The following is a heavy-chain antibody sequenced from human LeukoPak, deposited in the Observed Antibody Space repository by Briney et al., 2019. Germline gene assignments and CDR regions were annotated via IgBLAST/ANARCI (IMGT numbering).Heavy chain of an antibody. CDR1: GGTLSSYA. Sequence: SVKVSCKASGGTLSSYAISWVRQAPRQGLEWMGGIIPIFGTANYAQKFQGRVTITTDESTSTAYMEMSSLRSEDTAVYYCAAGLRFLEWSPYDYWGQGTLVTVSS. D-gene: IGHD3-3*01. J-gene: IGHJ4*02. V-gene: IGHV1-69*05. CDR2: IIPIFGTA. CDR3: AAGLRFLEWSPYDY.